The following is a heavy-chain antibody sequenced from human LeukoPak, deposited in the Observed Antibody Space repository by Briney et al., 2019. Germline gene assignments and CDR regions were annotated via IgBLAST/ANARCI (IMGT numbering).Heavy chain of an antibody. CDR1: GFAFSAYE. CDR3: TTLGYHLDS. J-gene: IGHJ4*02. CDR2: IAGSDTTT. V-gene: IGHV3-48*03. Sequence: GGSLRLSCLASGFAFSAYEMNRVRQAPGKGLEWASYIAGSDTTTYYADSVKGRFTIFRDNAKNSLYLQMNSLRAEDTALYYCTTLGYHLDSWGQGTLVTVSS. D-gene: IGHD5-12*01.